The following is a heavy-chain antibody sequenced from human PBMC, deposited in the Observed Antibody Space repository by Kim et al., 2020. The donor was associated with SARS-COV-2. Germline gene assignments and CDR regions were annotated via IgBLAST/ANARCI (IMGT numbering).Heavy chain of an antibody. V-gene: IGHV4-34*01. J-gene: IGHJ5*02. D-gene: IGHD3-3*01. Sequence: SRVTISVDTSKNQFSRKLSSVTAADTAVYYCARGRRITIFGVVTHNWFDPWGQGTLVTVSS. CDR3: ARGRRITIFGVVTHNWFDP.